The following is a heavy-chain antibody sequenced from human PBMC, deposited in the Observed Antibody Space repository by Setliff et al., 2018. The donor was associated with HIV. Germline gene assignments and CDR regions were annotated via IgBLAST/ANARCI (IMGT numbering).Heavy chain of an antibody. CDR1: GDTFNNYA. CDR2: ITPMFAKV. J-gene: IGHJ6*03. CDR3: GRHSTMVTCGYFYYFMDV. D-gene: IGHD5-18*01. Sequence: SVKVSCRASGDTFNNYAISWVRQAPGQGLEWMGGITPMFAKVNYAQKFQGRVTITTDESRSTAYMELNSLTSGDTAVYYCGRHSTMVTCGYFYYFMDVWGTGTTGTVSS. V-gene: IGHV1-69*05.